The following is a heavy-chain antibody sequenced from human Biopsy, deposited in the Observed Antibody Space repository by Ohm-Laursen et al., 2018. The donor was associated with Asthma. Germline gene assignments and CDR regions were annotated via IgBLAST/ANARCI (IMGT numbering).Heavy chain of an antibody. D-gene: IGHD6-19*01. J-gene: IGHJ5*01. Sequence: SDSLSLTCTVSGASIKTDDHYWSWLRQPPGKGLERFGFTHYSGSISYNPSLKGGVTISDDTPKDQFSLKLSSVTAADPTVYYCARASVAASSNWFGPWGQRTLVPDSS. CDR3: ARASVAASSNWFGP. CDR1: GASIKTDDHY. V-gene: IGHV4-30-4*02. CDR2: THYSGSI.